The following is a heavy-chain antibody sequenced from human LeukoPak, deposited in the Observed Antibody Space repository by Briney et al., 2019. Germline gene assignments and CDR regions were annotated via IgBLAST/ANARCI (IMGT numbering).Heavy chain of an antibody. CDR3: TTGGGVYDYVSLH. CDR2: IKSKSDGGTT. CDR1: GFTFSNAW. D-gene: IGHD3-16*01. V-gene: IGHV3-15*01. Sequence: GGSLRLSCVASGFTFSNAWMNGVRQAPGKGLEWVGRIKSKSDGGTTDYAAPVKGKFTISRDDSKNTLYLQMNSLKSEDIAEYYCTTGGGVYDYVSLHWGQGTLVTVSS. J-gene: IGHJ1*01.